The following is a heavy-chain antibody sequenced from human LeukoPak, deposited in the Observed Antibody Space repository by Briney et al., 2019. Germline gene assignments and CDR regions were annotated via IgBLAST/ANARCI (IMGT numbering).Heavy chain of an antibody. D-gene: IGHD6-19*01. V-gene: IGHV3-30*02. CDR1: GFTFSSFG. Sequence: PGGSLRLSCAASGFTFSSFGMHWVRQAPGKGLEWVAVIWYDASNKYYADSVKGRFTISRDNSKDTLYLQMNSLRAEDTAVYYCAKDSGIAVAGTLRAFDIWGQGTMVAASS. CDR2: IWYDASNK. CDR3: AKDSGIAVAGTLRAFDI. J-gene: IGHJ3*02.